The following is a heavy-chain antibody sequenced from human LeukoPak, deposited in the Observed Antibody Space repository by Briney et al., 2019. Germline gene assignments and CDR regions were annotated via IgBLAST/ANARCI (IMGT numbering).Heavy chain of an antibody. CDR3: AASTYGPGSYVGFDS. J-gene: IGHJ4*02. D-gene: IGHD3-10*01. V-gene: IGHV5-51*01. Sequence: GESLKISCKGSGYSFTNYWIGWVRQMPGKGLEWMGIMYPGDSDTRYSPSFQGQVTISADKSVSTTYLQWSSLKASDTAMYYCAASTYGPGSYVGFDSWRQGTLVSVSP. CDR2: MYPGDSDT. CDR1: GYSFTNYW.